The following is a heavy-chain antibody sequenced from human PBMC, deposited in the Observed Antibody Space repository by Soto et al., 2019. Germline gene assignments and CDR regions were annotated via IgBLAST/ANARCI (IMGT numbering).Heavy chain of an antibody. J-gene: IGHJ6*02. CDR1: GFTFSSYA. Sequence: GGSLRLSCAASGFTFSSYAMHWVRQAPGKGLEWVAVISYDGSNKYYADSVKGRFTISRDNSKNTLYLKMTSLRAEDTAVYYCARELNFVVPAAKQFTYNYYGMYVWGQGTTVTVSS. CDR3: ARELNFVVPAAKQFTYNYYGMYV. V-gene: IGHV3-30-3*01. D-gene: IGHD2-2*01. CDR2: ISYDGSNK.